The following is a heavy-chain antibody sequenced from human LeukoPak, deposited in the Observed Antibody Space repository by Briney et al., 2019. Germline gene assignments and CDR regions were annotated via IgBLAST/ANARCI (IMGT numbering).Heavy chain of an antibody. CDR1: GFTVSSNY. CDR3: ARDFGLWFGELPPLGY. Sequence: PGGSLRLSCAASGFTVSSNYMSWVRQAPGKGLEWVAVIWYDGSNKYYADSVKGRFTISRDNSKNTLYLQMNSLRAEDTAVYYCARDFGLWFGELPPLGYWGQGTLVTVSS. V-gene: IGHV3-33*08. CDR2: IWYDGSNK. J-gene: IGHJ4*02. D-gene: IGHD3-10*01.